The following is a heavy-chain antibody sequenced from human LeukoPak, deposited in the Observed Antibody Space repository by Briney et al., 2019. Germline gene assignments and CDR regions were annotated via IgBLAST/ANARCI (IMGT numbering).Heavy chain of an antibody. J-gene: IGHJ4*02. V-gene: IGHV3-64D*06. CDR3: VKDRYSSGSPSHFDY. Sequence: GGSLRLSCSASGFTFSSYAVHWVRQAPGKGLEYVSTLSSNGVTTYYADSVKGRFTISRDNSKNTLYLQMASLRPEDTPVYFCVKDRYSSGSPSHFDYWGQGTLVTVSS. CDR1: GFTFSSYA. D-gene: IGHD3-10*01. CDR2: LSSNGVTT.